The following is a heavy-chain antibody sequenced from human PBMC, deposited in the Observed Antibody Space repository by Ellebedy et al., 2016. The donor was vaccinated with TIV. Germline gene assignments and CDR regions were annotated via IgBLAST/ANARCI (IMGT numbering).Heavy chain of an antibody. CDR1: GLIFSNYG. CDR2: ISYDGSNK. V-gene: IGHV3-30*18. Sequence: PGGSLRPSCAASGLIFSNYGMHWVRQAPGKGLEWVAFISYDGSNKHYAGSVKGRFTISRDNSKNTVYLEMNSLGAEETAVYYCVKDGGVNWWDGMDVWGQGTTVSVSS. CDR3: VKDGGVNWWDGMDV. D-gene: IGHD2-8*02. J-gene: IGHJ6*02.